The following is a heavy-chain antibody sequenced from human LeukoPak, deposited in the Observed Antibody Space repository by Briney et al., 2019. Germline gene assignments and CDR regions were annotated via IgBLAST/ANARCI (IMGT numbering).Heavy chain of an antibody. CDR1: GFTFSSYA. CDR3: AKKLSYGGNSDYFDY. J-gene: IGHJ4*02. CDR2: ISGSGGST. D-gene: IGHD4-23*01. Sequence: GGSLRLSCAASGFTFSSYAMSWVRQAPGKGLEWVSAISGSGGSTHYADSVKGRFTISRDNSKNTLYLQMNSLRAEDTAVYYCAKKLSYGGNSDYFDYWGQGTLVTVSS. V-gene: IGHV3-23*01.